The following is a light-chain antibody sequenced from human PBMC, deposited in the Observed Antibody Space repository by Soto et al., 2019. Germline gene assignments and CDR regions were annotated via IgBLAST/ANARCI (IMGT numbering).Light chain of an antibody. V-gene: IGKV1-5*01. J-gene: IGKJ2*01. CDR1: QSISSW. CDR3: QQYNSYSYT. CDR2: DAS. Sequence: DIQMTQSPSTLSASVGDRVTITCRASQSISSWLAWYQQKPGKAPKLLIYDASSLESGVPSRLSGSGSGTEFTLTISSLQPDDFATYYGQQYNSYSYTFGQGTKLEIK.